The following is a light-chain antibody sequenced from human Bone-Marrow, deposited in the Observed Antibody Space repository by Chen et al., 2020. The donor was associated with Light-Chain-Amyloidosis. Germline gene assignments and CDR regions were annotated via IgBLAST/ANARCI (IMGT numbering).Light chain of an antibody. V-gene: IGLV1-47*01. CDR1: SSNIGKNH. Sequence: QSILIQPTSASGTAGQWVTMSCSGTSSNIGKNHVYWYQQFPGMAPKLLIYVSDQRSSGVPDRFSASKSGISASLAINGLRSEDEADYYCAAWDDSLTGPVFGGGTKLTVL. CDR3: AAWDDSLTGPV. J-gene: IGLJ3*02. CDR2: VSD.